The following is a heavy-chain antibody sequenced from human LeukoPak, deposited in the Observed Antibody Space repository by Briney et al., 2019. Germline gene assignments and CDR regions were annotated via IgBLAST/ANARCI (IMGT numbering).Heavy chain of an antibody. CDR2: ISGSGGST. D-gene: IGHD3-3*01. CDR3: AKVDYDFWSGYNGMDV. Sequence: GGSLRLSCAASGFTFSSYAMSWVRQAPGKGLEWVSAISGSGGSTYYADSVKGRFTISRDNSRNTLYLQMNSLRAEDTAVYYCAKVDYDFWSGYNGMDVWGQGTTVTVSS. CDR1: GFTFSSYA. V-gene: IGHV3-23*01. J-gene: IGHJ6*02.